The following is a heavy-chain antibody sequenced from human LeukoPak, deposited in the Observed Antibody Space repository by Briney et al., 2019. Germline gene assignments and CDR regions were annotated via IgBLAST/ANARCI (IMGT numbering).Heavy chain of an antibody. V-gene: IGHV4-34*01. D-gene: IGHD3-22*01. CDR3: ARHRHDSSGYYLWYFDY. CDR2: INHSGST. J-gene: IGHJ4*02. CDR1: GGSFSGYY. Sequence: SETLSLTCAVYGGSFSGYYWSWIRQPPGKGLEWIGEINHSGSTNYNPSLTSRVTISVDTSKNQFSLKLSSVTAADTAVYYCARHRHDSSGYYLWYFDYWGQGTLVTVSS.